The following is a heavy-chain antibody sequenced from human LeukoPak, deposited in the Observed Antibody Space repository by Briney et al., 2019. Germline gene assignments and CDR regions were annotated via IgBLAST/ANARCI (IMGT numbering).Heavy chain of an antibody. D-gene: IGHD2-21*02. CDR1: GYTFTGYY. V-gene: IGHV1-2*02. Sequence: GASVKVSCKASGYTFTGYYMHWVRQAPGQGLEWMGWINPNSGGTNYAQKFQGRVTITRNTSISTAYMELSSLRSEDTAVYYCARGFVVVTAIPSYYYYMDVWGKGTTVTVPS. CDR3: ARGFVVVTAIPSYYYYMDV. J-gene: IGHJ6*03. CDR2: INPNSGGT.